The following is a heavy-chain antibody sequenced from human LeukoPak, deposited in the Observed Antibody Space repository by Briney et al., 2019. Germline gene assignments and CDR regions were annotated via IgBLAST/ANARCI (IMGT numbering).Heavy chain of an antibody. Sequence: PGGSLRLSCAASGFTLSSYAMSWVRQAPGKGLEWVSAISGSGGSTYYADSVKGRFTISRDNSKNTLYLQMNSLRAEDTAVYYCAKPRTGQLGYFDYWGQGTLVTVSS. CDR3: AKPRTGQLGYFDY. D-gene: IGHD6-6*01. V-gene: IGHV3-23*01. J-gene: IGHJ4*02. CDR2: ISGSGGST. CDR1: GFTLSSYA.